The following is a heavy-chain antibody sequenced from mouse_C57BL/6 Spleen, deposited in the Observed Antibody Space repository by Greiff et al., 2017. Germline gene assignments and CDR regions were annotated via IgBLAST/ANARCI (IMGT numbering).Heavy chain of an antibody. CDR1: GFTFSSYA. D-gene: IGHD2-5*01. Sequence: EVMLVESGEGLVKPGGSLKLSCAASGFTFSSYAMSWVRQTPEKRLEWVAYISSGGDYIYYADTVKGRFTISRDNARNTLYLQMSSLKSEDTAMYYCTRDYSNYVYYYAMDYWGQGTSVTVSS. CDR3: TRDYSNYVYYYAMDY. V-gene: IGHV5-9-1*02. CDR2: ISSGGDYI. J-gene: IGHJ4*01.